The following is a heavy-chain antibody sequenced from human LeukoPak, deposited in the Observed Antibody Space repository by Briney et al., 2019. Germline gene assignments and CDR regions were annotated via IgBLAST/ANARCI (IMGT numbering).Heavy chain of an antibody. V-gene: IGHV3-23*01. Sequence: GGSLRLSCAASGFTFRSYAMNWVRQAPGKGLEWVSGTSGSGGSTFYADSVKGRFTMSRDNSKGTLYLQMNSLRAEDTAVYYCAKSGGYSYVENFDYWGQGTLVTVSS. CDR2: TSGSGGST. CDR3: AKSGGYSYVENFDY. D-gene: IGHD5-18*01. J-gene: IGHJ4*02. CDR1: GFTFRSYA.